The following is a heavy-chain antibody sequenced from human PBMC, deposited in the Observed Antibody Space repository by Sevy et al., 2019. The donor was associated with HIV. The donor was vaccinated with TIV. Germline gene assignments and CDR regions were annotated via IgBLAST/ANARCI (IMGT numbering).Heavy chain of an antibody. D-gene: IGHD3-16*01. CDR1: GFTFSSYD. J-gene: IGHJ6*04. Sequence: GGSLRLSCTASGFTFSSYDIHWVRQAPGKGLEWVAGISYDGRSKRYADSVKGRFTISRDNAKSTLYLQMDSLRVEDTAVFYCPAVVFTFGGDPYEYRHFLDVWGKGTTVTVSS. V-gene: IGHV3-30*03. CDR2: ISYDGRSK. CDR3: PAVVFTFGGDPYEYRHFLDV.